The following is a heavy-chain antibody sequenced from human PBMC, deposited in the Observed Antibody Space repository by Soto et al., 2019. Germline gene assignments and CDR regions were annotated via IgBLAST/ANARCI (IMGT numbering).Heavy chain of an antibody. J-gene: IGHJ5*02. CDR2: ISANDVGT. Sequence: GGSLRLSCEASGFTLRNYAMTWIRQAPGKGLEWVSLISANDVGTYYAESVKTRFTISTDQSRNTVYLQMDSLRADDTAIYSWEKDKNDYNWDNRPMLDHWGQGTLFPVYS. CDR1: GFTLRNYA. V-gene: IGHV3-23*01. D-gene: IGHD1-20*01. CDR3: EKDKNDYNWDNRPMLDH.